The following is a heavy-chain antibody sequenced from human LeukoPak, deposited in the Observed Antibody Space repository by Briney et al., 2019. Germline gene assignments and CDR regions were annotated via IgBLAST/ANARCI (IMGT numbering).Heavy chain of an antibody. Sequence: GGSLRLSCAASGFTFSSYWMSWVRQAPGKGLEWVSVTSGDSATTYYADSVKGRFAISRDNSENTLYLHMNSLRAEDTAVYFCAKYGAWGLWFGEPTTNFDYWGQGTLVTVSS. V-gene: IGHV3-23*01. J-gene: IGHJ4*02. D-gene: IGHD3-10*01. CDR3: AKYGAWGLWFGEPTTNFDY. CDR2: TSGDSATT. CDR1: GFTFSSYW.